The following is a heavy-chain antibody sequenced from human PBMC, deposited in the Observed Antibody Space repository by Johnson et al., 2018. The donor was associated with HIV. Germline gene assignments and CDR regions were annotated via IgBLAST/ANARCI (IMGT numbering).Heavy chain of an antibody. CDR1: GFTFSSYA. Sequence: VQLVESGGGLVQPGGSLRLSCAASGFTFSSYAMSWVRQAPGKGLEWVSAISGSGGSTYYADSVKGRFTISRDDSKNTLYLQMNSLKTEDTAVYYCTTQQRADAFDIWGQGTMVTVSS. J-gene: IGHJ3*02. V-gene: IGHV3-23*04. CDR2: ISGSGGST. D-gene: IGHD6-13*01. CDR3: TTQQRADAFDI.